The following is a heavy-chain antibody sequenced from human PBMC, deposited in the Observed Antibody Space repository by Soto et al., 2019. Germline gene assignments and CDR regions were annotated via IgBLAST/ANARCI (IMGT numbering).Heavy chain of an antibody. CDR2: ISGSGGST. CDR3: AKSLLATGVYYSGMDV. Sequence: GSLRLSCAASGFTFSSYAMSWVRQAPGKGLEWVSAISGSGGSTYYADSVKGRFTISRDNSKNTLYLQMNSLRAEDTAVYYCAKSLLATGVYYSGMDVPSQRTTVTVSS. CDR1: GFTFSSYA. V-gene: IGHV3-23*01. D-gene: IGHD2-15*01. J-gene: IGHJ6*02.